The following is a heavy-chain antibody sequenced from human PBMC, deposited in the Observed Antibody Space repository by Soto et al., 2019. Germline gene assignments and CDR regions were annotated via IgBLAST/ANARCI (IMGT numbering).Heavy chain of an antibody. CDR3: ARGVFRFLQWFDP. V-gene: IGHV4-61*01. Sequence: SETLSLTCTVSGASVNSENYYWSWIRQPPGKGLEWIGYVYYSGSTNYNPSLKSRATISLDTYRNQFSLKMTSMTSADTAFYYCARGVFRFLQWFDPWGQGTLVTVPS. D-gene: IGHD3-3*01. CDR1: GASVNSENYY. CDR2: VYYSGST. J-gene: IGHJ5*02.